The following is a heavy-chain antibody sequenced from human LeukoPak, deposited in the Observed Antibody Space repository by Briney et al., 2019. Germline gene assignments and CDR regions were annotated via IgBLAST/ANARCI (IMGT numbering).Heavy chain of an antibody. V-gene: IGHV4-4*02. CDR3: ARGLWQWLVRDAFDI. CDR2: IYYSGST. J-gene: IGHJ3*02. CDR1: GGSISSSNW. Sequence: SSETLSLTCAVSGGSISSSNWWSWVRQPPGKGLEWIGYIYYSGSTNYNPSLKSRVTISVDTSKNQFSLKLSSVTAADTAVYYCARGLWQWLVRDAFDIWGQGTMVTVSS. D-gene: IGHD6-19*01.